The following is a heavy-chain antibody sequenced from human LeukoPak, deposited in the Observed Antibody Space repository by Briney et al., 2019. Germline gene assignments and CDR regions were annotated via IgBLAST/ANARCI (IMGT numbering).Heavy chain of an antibody. V-gene: IGHV3-48*03. CDR3: ARDYNWNDGWWFDP. J-gene: IGHJ5*02. CDR2: ISSSGSTI. D-gene: IGHD1-1*01. Sequence: GGSLRLSCAASGFTFSSYEMNWVRQAPGKGLEWVSYISSSGSTIYYADSVKGRSTISRDNAKNSLYLQMNSLRAEDTAVYYCARDYNWNDGWWFDPWGQGTLVTVSS. CDR1: GFTFSSYE.